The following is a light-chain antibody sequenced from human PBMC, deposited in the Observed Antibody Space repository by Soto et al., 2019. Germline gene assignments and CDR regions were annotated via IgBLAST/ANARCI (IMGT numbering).Light chain of an antibody. CDR2: DVS. CDR1: SSDVGGYNY. Sequence: QSVLTQPASVSGSPGQSITISCTGTSSDVGGYNYVSWYQQHPGKAPKLMIYDVSNRPSGVSNRFSGSKSGNTASLTISGLQAEDETDYSCSSYTSSSTLVCGTGTKVPVL. J-gene: IGLJ1*01. CDR3: SSYTSSSTLV. V-gene: IGLV2-14*01.